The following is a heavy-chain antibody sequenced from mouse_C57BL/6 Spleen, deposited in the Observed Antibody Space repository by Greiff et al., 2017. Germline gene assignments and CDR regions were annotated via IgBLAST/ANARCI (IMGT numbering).Heavy chain of an antibody. Sequence: EVKVVESGGGLVKPGGSLTLSCAASGFTFSSYAMSWVRQTPEKMLEWVATISDGGSYTYYPDNVKGRFTISRDNAKNNLYLQMSHLKSEDTAMYYCARGGSSYDAMDYWGQGTSVTVSS. CDR1: GFTFSSYA. CDR2: ISDGGSYT. J-gene: IGHJ4*01. CDR3: ARGGSSYDAMDY. D-gene: IGHD1-1*01. V-gene: IGHV5-4*03.